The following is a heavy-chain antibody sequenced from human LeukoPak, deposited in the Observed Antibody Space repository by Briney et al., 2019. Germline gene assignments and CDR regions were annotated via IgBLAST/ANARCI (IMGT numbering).Heavy chain of an antibody. V-gene: IGHV4-34*01. CDR1: GGSFSGYY. D-gene: IGHD6-19*01. CDR3: ARSNKQWLVRGFDY. CDR2: INHSGST. J-gene: IGHJ4*02. Sequence: SETLSLTCAVYGGSFSGYYWSWIRQPPGKGLEWIGEINHSGSTNYNPPLKSRVTISVDTSKNQFSLKLSSVTAADTAVYYCARSNKQWLVRGFDYWGQGTLVTVSS.